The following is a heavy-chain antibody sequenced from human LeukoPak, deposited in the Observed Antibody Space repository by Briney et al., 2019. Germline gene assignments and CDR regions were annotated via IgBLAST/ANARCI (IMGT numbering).Heavy chain of an antibody. V-gene: IGHV4-34*01. CDR3: ARDPDGMDV. Sequence: PSETLSLTCAVYGGSFSGYYWSWIRQPPGKGLEWIGEINHSGSTNYNPSLKSRVTISVDTSKNQFSLKLSSVTAADTAVYYCARDPDGMDVWGQGTTVTVSS. CDR1: GGSFSGYY. CDR2: INHSGST. J-gene: IGHJ6*02.